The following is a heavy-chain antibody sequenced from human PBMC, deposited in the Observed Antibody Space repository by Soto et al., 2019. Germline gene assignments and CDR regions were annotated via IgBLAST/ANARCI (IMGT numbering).Heavy chain of an antibody. CDR1: GGSINSGDYH. CDR2: IYYSGST. D-gene: IGHD3-16*02. J-gene: IGHJ6*02. CDR3: ARDYRVPSAGAMDV. V-gene: IGHV4-30-4*01. Sequence: SETLSLTCTVSGGSINSGDYHWSWIRQSPGKGLEWIGAIYYSGSTYYNPSLKSRIRMSVDTSKNQFSLKVNSVTAADAAVYYGARDYRVPSAGAMDVWGQGTTVTVSS.